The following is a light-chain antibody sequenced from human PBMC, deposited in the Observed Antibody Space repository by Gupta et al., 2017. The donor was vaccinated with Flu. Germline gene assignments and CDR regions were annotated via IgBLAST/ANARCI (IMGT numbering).Light chain of an antibody. J-gene: IGKJ2*01. Sequence: EIVWTQSPATLSVSPGERATLSCRASQSVSSNLAWYQQKPGQAPRLLIYGASTRATGIPARFSGGGSGTEFTLTISSLQSEDFAVYYCQQDNNWPRTFGQGTKVEIK. V-gene: IGKV3-15*01. CDR1: QSVSSN. CDR2: GAS. CDR3: QQDNNWPRT.